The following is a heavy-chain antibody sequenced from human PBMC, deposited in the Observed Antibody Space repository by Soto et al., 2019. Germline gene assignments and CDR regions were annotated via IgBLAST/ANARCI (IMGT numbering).Heavy chain of an antibody. Sequence: GGSLRLSCAASGFTVSSNYMSWVRQAPGKGLEWVSVSYSGGSTYYADSVKGRFTISRDNSKNTLYLQMNSLRAEDTAVYYCARAPTGGTTYDAFDICGQGTMVTVSS. D-gene: IGHD1-7*01. CDR2: SYSGGST. CDR1: GFTVSSNY. CDR3: ARAPTGGTTYDAFDI. V-gene: IGHV3-66*02. J-gene: IGHJ3*02.